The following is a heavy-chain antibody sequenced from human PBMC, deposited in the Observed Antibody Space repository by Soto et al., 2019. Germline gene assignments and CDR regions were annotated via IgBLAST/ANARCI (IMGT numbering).Heavy chain of an antibody. D-gene: IGHD2-8*01. V-gene: IGHV1-18*01. Sequence: ASVKVSCKASGYTFTSYGISWVRQAPGQGLEWMGWISAYNGNTNYAQKLQGRVTMTTDTSTSTAYMELRSLRSDGTAVYFWAGAPVGAVDAICYWGQGTLGTGSS. CDR2: ISAYNGNT. CDR1: GYTFTSYG. CDR3: AGAPVGAVDAICY. J-gene: IGHJ4*01.